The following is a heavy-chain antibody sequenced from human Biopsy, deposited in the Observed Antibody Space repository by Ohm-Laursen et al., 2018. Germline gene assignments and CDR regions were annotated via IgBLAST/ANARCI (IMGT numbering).Heavy chain of an antibody. J-gene: IGHJ4*02. CDR1: GYTFTNYN. V-gene: IGHV1-8*01. Sequence: ASVKVSCKASGYTFTNYNVNWVRQATGQGLEWMGWMNPNSGNTGYAQKFQGRVTMTRNTSISTAYMELSSLTSVDTAVYYCARDFNYDGGGSFNFDYWGQGTLVIVSS. CDR3: ARDFNYDGGGSFNFDY. D-gene: IGHD3-22*01. CDR2: MNPNSGNT.